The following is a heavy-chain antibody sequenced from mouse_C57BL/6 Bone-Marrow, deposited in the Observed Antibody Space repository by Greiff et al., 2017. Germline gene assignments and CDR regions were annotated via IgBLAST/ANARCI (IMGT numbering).Heavy chain of an antibody. CDR2: ISSGGSYT. CDR1: GFTFSSYG. Sequence: EVKLVESGGDLVKPGGSLKLSCAASGFTFSSYGMSWVRQTPDKRLEWVATISSGGSYTYYPASVKGRFTISRDNAKNTLYLQMSSLKSEDTAMYYCARHETYYSNYGAYWGQGTLVTVSA. J-gene: IGHJ3*01. V-gene: IGHV5-6*02. D-gene: IGHD2-5*01. CDR3: ARHETYYSNYGAY.